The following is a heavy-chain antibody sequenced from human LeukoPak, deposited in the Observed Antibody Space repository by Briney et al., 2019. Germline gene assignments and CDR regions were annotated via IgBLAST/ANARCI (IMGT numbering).Heavy chain of an antibody. Sequence: PSETLSLTCTVSGGSISSYYWSWIRQPPGKGLEWIGYIYYSGSTNYNPSLKSRVTISVDTSKNQFSLKLSSVTAADTALYYCARTYSSSWLFDYWGQGTLVTVSS. CDR3: ARTYSSSWLFDY. CDR2: IYYSGST. J-gene: IGHJ4*02. CDR1: GGSISSYY. V-gene: IGHV4-59*01. D-gene: IGHD6-13*01.